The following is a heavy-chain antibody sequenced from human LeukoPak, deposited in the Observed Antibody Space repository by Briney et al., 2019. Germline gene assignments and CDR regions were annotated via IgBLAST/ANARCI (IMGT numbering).Heavy chain of an antibody. CDR1: GFTVSSNY. D-gene: IGHD6-19*01. CDR3: ARAAEQWLLTFDY. CDR2: IYSGGST. Sequence: AGGSLRLSCAASGFTVSSNYMSWVRQAPGKGLEWVSVIYSGGSTYYADSVKGRFTISRDNSKNTLCLQMNSLGAEDTAVYYCARAAEQWLLTFDYWGQGTLVTVSS. V-gene: IGHV3-53*01. J-gene: IGHJ4*02.